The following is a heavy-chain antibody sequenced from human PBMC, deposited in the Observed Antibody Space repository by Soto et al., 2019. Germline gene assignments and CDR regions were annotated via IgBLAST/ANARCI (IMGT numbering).Heavy chain of an antibody. CDR3: AKDMDSGPHYGMDV. D-gene: IGHD1-26*01. J-gene: IGHJ6*04. CDR2: ISWNSGSI. CDR1: GFTFDDYA. Sequence: RLSCAASGFTFDDYAMHWVRQAPGKGLEWVSGISWNSGSIGYADSVKGRFTISRDNAKNSLYLHMNSLRAEDTALYYCAKDMDSGPHYGMDVWGKGTTVTVSS. V-gene: IGHV3-9*01.